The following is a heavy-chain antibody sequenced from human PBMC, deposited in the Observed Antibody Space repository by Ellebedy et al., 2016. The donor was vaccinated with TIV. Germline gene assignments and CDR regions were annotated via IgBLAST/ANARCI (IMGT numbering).Heavy chain of an antibody. D-gene: IGHD5-12*01. Sequence: GESLKISCAVSGFTFSSYWMQWVRQAPGKGLVWVSGINGDGTTTTYADSVKGRFTTSRDNAKNTLYLQMNSLRVEDTAVYFCARRKREGDYDYFGFDHWGQGTLVTVSS. CDR2: INGDGTTT. CDR1: GFTFSSYW. J-gene: IGHJ4*02. V-gene: IGHV3-74*03. CDR3: ARRKREGDYDYFGFDH.